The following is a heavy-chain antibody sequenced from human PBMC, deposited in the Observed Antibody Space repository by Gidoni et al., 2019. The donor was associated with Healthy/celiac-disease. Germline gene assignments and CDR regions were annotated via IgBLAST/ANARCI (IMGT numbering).Heavy chain of an antibody. D-gene: IGHD6-13*01. CDR3: ARDEGGRAASVPRFDP. CDR1: GYTFTSYY. J-gene: IGHJ5*02. Sequence: QVQLVQSGAEEKKPGASVEVYCKASGYTFTSYYMHWVRQAPGQGLEWMGIINPSGGSTSDAQKWQGRVTMTRDTSTSTGYMELSSLRSEDTAVYYCARDEGGRAASVPRFDPWVQGTLVTVSS. CDR2: INPSGGST. V-gene: IGHV1-46*04.